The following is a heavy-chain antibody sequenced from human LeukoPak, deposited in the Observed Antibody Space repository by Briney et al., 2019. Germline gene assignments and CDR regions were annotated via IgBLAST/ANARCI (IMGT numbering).Heavy chain of an antibody. CDR2: IYSGGST. CDR1: GFTFSDNY. CDR3: ARDVDFWSGYYPAD. Sequence: GGSLRLSCAVSGFTFSDNYMSWVRQAPGKGLEWVSVIYSGGSTYYADSVKGRFTISRDNSKNTLYLQMNSLRAEDTAVYYCARDVDFWSGYYPADWGQGTLVTVSS. J-gene: IGHJ4*02. V-gene: IGHV3-53*01. D-gene: IGHD3-3*01.